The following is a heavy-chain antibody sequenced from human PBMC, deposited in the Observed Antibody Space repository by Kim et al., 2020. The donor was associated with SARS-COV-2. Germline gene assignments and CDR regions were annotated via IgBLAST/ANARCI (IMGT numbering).Heavy chain of an antibody. CDR1: GFTFSNSW. J-gene: IGHJ4*02. D-gene: IGHD3-10*01. V-gene: IGHV3-7*01. CDR3: ARYPFRGSLDY. Sequence: GGSLRLSCAVSGFTFSNSWMSWVRQAPGKGLEWVANINEHGSDTYYVDSLEGRFIISRDNAKNSLYLQMNSLRAEDTAVYFCARYPFRGSLDYWGQGALV. CDR2: INEHGSDT.